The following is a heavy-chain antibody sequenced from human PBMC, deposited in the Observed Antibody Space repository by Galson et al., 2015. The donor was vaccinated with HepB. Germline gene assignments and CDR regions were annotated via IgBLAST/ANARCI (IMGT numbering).Heavy chain of an antibody. CDR1: GFTLSSYG. Sequence: SLRLSCAASGFTLSSYGMHWVRQAPGKGLEWVAVIWYDGSNKYYADSVKGRFTISRDNSKNTLYLQMNSLRAEDTAVYYCARDHCSSTSCWTYYYYMDVWGKGTTVTVSS. CDR2: IWYDGSNK. J-gene: IGHJ6*03. V-gene: IGHV3-33*01. D-gene: IGHD2-2*01. CDR3: ARDHCSSTSCWTYYYYMDV.